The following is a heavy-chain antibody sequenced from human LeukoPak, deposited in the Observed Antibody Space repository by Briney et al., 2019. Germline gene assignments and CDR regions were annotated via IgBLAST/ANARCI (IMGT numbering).Heavy chain of an antibody. V-gene: IGHV3-33*06. D-gene: IGHD5-18*01. CDR1: GFTFSNYG. J-gene: IGHJ4*02. CDR3: AKDPGYGLYYFDY. Sequence: GGSLRLSCAASGFTFSNYGMHWVRQAPAKGLEGLAVIWYDGSNKYYADSVKGRFTISRDNSKNTLYLQMNSLRAEDTAVYYCAKDPGYGLYYFDYWGQGTLVTVSS. CDR2: IWYDGSNK.